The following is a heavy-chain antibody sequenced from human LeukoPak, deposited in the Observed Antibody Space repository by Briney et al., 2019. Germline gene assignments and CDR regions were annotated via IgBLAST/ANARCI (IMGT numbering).Heavy chain of an antibody. J-gene: IGHJ6*02. V-gene: IGHV1-69*04. D-gene: IGHD6-6*01. CDR3: ARDRPPSIAARPGYYYYGMDV. Sequence: ASVKVSCKASGGTLSSYAISWVRQAPGQGLEWMGRIIPILGIANYAQKFQGRVTITADKSTSTAYMELSSLRSEDTAVYYCARDRPPSIAARPGYYYYGMDVWGQGTTVTVSS. CDR1: GGTLSSYA. CDR2: IIPILGIA.